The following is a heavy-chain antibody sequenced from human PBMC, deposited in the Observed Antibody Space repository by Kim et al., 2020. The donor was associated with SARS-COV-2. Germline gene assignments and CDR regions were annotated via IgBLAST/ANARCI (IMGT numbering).Heavy chain of an antibody. V-gene: IGHV1-69*13. CDR3: SREFSIGLGELFYYGMDV. CDR1: GGTFSSYA. D-gene: IGHD3-10*01. Sequence: SVKVSCKASGGTFSSYAISWVRQAPGQGLEWMGGIIPIFGTANYAQKFQGRVTITADESTSTAYMELSSLRSEDTAVYYCSREFSIGLGELFYYGMDVWGQGTTVTVSS. J-gene: IGHJ6*02. CDR2: IIPIFGTA.